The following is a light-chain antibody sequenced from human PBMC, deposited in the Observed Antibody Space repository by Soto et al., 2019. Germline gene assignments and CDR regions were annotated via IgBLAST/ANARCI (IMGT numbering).Light chain of an antibody. CDR2: GAA. Sequence: EIVMTQSPAILSVSPGERATLSCRANQSISSNLAWYQQKPGQAPRLLIYGAATRATGIPARFSGSGSGTDFTLTINSLQSEDFAVYYCQQRGSWPRTFGQGTKVDIK. CDR3: QQRGSWPRT. V-gene: IGKV3-15*01. CDR1: QSISSN. J-gene: IGKJ1*01.